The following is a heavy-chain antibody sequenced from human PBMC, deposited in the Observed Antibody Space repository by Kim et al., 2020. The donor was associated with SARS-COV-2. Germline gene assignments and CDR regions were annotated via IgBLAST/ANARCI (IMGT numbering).Heavy chain of an antibody. J-gene: IGHJ4*02. V-gene: IGHV4-39*01. Sequence: SETLSLTCTVSGGSISATEHYWHWIRQSPGRGLEWIAYIYHSGSASYNPSLKSRVTIFVDTSTSRFSLKVTSVTAADTAVYFCAGSYGSPFYWGQGTLIT. CDR1: GGSISATEHY. CDR3: AGSYGSPFY. D-gene: IGHD1-26*01. CDR2: IYHSGSA.